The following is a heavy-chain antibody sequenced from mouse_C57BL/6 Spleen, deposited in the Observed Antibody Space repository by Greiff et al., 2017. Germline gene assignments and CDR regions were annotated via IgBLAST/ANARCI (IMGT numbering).Heavy chain of an antibody. J-gene: IGHJ1*03. CDR2: IYPGSGST. Sequence: QVQLQQPGAELVKPGASVKMSCKASGYTFTSYWITWVKQRPGQGLEWIGDIYPGSGSTNYNEKFKSKATLTVDTASSTAYMQLSSLTSEDSAVYYCARGYYSDWYFDVWGTGTTVTGSS. CDR1: GYTFTSYW. V-gene: IGHV1-55*01. D-gene: IGHD2-3*01. CDR3: ARGYYSDWYFDV.